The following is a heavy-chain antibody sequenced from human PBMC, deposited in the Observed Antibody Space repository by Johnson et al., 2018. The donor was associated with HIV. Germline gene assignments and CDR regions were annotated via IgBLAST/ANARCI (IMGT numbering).Heavy chain of an antibody. D-gene: IGHD1-26*01. Sequence: QVQLVESGGGVVQPGRSLRLSCAASGFSFGTYAMHWVRQAPSKGLEWVAVLRYDGSEKKYADSVKGRFTISRDNSKNTLYLQMNSLRAEDTAVYHCAKDKARWELLAFDIWGQGTMVTVS. V-gene: IGHV3-30-3*01. CDR1: GFSFGTYA. CDR3: AKDKARWELLAFDI. J-gene: IGHJ3*02. CDR2: LRYDGSEK.